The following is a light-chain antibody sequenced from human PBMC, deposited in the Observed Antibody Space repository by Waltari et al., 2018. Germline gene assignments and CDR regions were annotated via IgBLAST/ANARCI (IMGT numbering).Light chain of an antibody. Sequence: QSVLPQPPSVSGAPGPRVTISCTGSWSNLGAGSDVPWYQQLPGKAPTLLVYGVNTRPPGVPDRFFGSKSGTSASLAIPGLQPEDEADYYCQSYDTSLGVVFGGGTKLTVL. CDR2: GVN. J-gene: IGLJ2*01. CDR1: WSNLGAGSD. CDR3: QSYDTSLGVV. V-gene: IGLV1-40*01.